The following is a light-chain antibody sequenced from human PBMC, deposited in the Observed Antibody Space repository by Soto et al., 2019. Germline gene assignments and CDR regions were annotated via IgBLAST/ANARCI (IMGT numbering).Light chain of an antibody. CDR3: LCYVSRMLGSI. CDR1: SSNIGAGYD. J-gene: IGLJ2*01. V-gene: IGLV1-40*03. CDR2: GNS. Sequence: QAVVTQPPSVSGAPGQRVTISCTGSSSNIGAGYDVHWYQQLPGTAPKLLIYGNSNRPSGVPDRFSGSKSGAAASLSITGLLTESVDKFYCLCYVSRMLGSIFGGKSYLSV.